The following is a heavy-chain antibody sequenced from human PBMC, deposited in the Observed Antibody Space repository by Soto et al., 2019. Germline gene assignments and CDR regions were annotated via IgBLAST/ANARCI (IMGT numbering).Heavy chain of an antibody. D-gene: IGHD6-19*01. J-gene: IGHJ3*02. V-gene: IGHV3-33*01. CDR1: GFTFSSYG. CDR3: ARAAIEVAGNDAFGI. CDR2: IWCDGSNK. Sequence: QVQLVESGGGVVQPGRSLRLSCAASGFTFSSYGMHWVRQAPGKGLEWVAVIWCDGSNKYYADSVKGRFTISRDNSKNTLYLQMNSLRAEDTAVYYCARAAIEVAGNDAFGIWGQGTMVTVSS.